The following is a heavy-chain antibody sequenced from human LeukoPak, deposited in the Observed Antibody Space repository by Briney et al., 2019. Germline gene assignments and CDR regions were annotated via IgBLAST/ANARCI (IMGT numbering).Heavy chain of an antibody. D-gene: IGHD3-10*01. CDR2: IYSGGST. CDR1: GFAVSSNY. CDR3: ASGSGSYRTPYYYMDV. V-gene: IGHV3-53*01. J-gene: IGHJ6*03. Sequence: GGSLRLSCAASGFAVSSNYMSWVRQAPGKGLEWVSVIYSGGSTYYADSVKGRFTISRDNSKNTLYLQMNSLRAEDTAVYYCASGSGSYRTPYYYMDVWGTGTTVTVSS.